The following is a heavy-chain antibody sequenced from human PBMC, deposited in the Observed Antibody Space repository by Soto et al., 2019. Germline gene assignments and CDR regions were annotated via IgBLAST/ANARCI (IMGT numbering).Heavy chain of an antibody. Sequence: SETLSLTCTVSGGSISSYYWSWIRQPPGKGLEWIGYIYYSGSTNYNPSLKSRVTISVDTSKNQFSLKLSSVTAADTAVYYCARSRYGDYDYWGQGTLVTVSS. D-gene: IGHD4-17*01. CDR3: ARSRYGDYDY. V-gene: IGHV4-59*01. CDR1: GGSISSYY. CDR2: IYYSGST. J-gene: IGHJ4*02.